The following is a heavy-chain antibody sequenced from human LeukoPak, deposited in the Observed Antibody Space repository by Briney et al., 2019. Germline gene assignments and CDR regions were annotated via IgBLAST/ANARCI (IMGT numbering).Heavy chain of an antibody. Sequence: SETLSLTCTVSGGSISSSSYYWGWIRQPPGKGLEWIGSMYYSGSTYYNPSLKSRITISVGTSKYQFSLKLSSVTAADTAAYYWARTYYDFWGGYYTGPGDAFDISGQGTMVTVSS. J-gene: IGHJ3*02. CDR2: MYYSGST. CDR1: GGSISSSSYY. D-gene: IGHD3-3*01. CDR3: ARTYYDFWGGYYTGPGDAFDI. V-gene: IGHV4-39*01.